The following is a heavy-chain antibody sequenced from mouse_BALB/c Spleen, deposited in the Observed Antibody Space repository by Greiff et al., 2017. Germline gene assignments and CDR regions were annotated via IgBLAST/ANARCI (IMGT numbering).Heavy chain of an antibody. CDR1: GFTFSSYG. CDR3: ARRGSTTNAMDY. CDR2: ISSGGSYT. Sequence: DVMLVESGGDLVKPGGSLKLSCAASGFTFSSYGMSWVRQTPDKRLEWVATISSGGSYTYYPDSVKGRFTISRDNAKNTLYLQLSSLKAEDTAMYYCARRGSTTNAMDYWGQGTSVTVSS. V-gene: IGHV5-6*02. J-gene: IGHJ4*01. D-gene: IGHD2-14*01.